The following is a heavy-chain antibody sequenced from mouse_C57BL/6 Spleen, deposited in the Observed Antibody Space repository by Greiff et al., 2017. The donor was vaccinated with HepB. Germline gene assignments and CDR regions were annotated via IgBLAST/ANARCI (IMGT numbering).Heavy chain of an antibody. J-gene: IGHJ2*01. D-gene: IGHD1-1*01. CDR1: GYTFTSYW. Sequence: VQLQQSGAELVKPGASVKMSCKASGYTFTSYWITWVKQRPGQGLEWIGDIYPGSGSTNYNEKFKSKATLTVDTSSSTAYMQLSSLTSEDSAVYYCARAPYYYGSSPFDYWGQGTTLTVSS. CDR3: ARAPYYYGSSPFDY. CDR2: IYPGSGST. V-gene: IGHV1-55*01.